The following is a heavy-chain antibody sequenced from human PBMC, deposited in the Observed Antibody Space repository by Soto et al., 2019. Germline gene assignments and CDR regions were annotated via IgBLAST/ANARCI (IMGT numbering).Heavy chain of an antibody. J-gene: IGHJ4*02. CDR3: AREKVGTTFFDN. V-gene: IGHV4-38-2*02. CDR2: IYPSVSS. CDR1: GFAISRGCY. D-gene: IGHD1-1*01. Sequence: PSEALSLPCSVSGFAISRGCYLGWVRQPPGKGLEWIGSIYPSVSSYHNPSLATRLRLSIDTSKNQFTLNLTSVTAADTALYFCAREKVGTTFFDNWGQGIQVTVSS.